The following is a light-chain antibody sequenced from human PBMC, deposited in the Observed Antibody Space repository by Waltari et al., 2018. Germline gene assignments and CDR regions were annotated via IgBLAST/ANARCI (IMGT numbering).Light chain of an antibody. Sequence: DIQMTQSPSSLSASVGDRVTITCRASQTINRWLNWYHHSPGKAPKLLIFGASSLQSGVPSRVTGSGSGTDFSLTISSLQPEDFGTYYCQQSATSPWTFGQGTRVEIK. J-gene: IGKJ1*01. CDR1: QTINRW. CDR2: GAS. V-gene: IGKV1-39*01. CDR3: QQSATSPWT.